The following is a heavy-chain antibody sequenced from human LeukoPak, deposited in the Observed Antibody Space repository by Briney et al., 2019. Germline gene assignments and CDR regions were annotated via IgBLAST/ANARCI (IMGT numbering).Heavy chain of an antibody. V-gene: IGHV5-51*01. Sequence: GESLKISCKGSGYSFTSYWIGWVRQMPGKGLEWMGIIYPGDSDTRYSPSFQGQVTISADKSISTAYLQWSSLKASDTAMYYCARHGAYHPMVRGVIIEGDWFDPWGQGTLVTVSS. CDR3: ARHGAYHPMVRGVIIEGDWFDP. CDR1: GYSFTSYW. D-gene: IGHD3-10*01. J-gene: IGHJ5*02. CDR2: IYPGDSDT.